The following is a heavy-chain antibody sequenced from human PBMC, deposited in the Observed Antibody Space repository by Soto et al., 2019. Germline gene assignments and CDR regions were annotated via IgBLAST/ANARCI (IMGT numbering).Heavy chain of an antibody. CDR1: GFTFSSYG. CDR3: AKRTRLYDYYDSSGYSHYFDY. D-gene: IGHD3-22*01. V-gene: IGHV3-30*18. Sequence: GGSLRLSCAASGFTFSSYGMHWVRQAPGKGLEWVAVISYDGSNKYYADSVKGRFTISRDNSKNTLYLQMNSLRAEDTAVYYCAKRTRLYDYYDSSGYSHYFDYWGQGTLVTVSS. CDR2: ISYDGSNK. J-gene: IGHJ4*02.